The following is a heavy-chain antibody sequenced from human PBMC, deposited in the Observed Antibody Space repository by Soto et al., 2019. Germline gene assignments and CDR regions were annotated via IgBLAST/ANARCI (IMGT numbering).Heavy chain of an antibody. D-gene: IGHD2-2*01. CDR3: ARDGFCTSTTCRVGNWFDP. Sequence: WETLSLTCVVYGGSFSGYYWSWIRQSPGKGLEWIGGINHRGSTNYNPSLESRFTISVDTSKNQFSLKLPSVTAADTAMYYCARDGFCTSTTCRVGNWFDPWGQGTLVTVSS. CDR1: GGSFSGYY. CDR2: INHRGST. J-gene: IGHJ5*02. V-gene: IGHV4-34*01.